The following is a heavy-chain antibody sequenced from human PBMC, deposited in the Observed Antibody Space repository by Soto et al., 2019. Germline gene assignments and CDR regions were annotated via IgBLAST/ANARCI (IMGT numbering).Heavy chain of an antibody. D-gene: IGHD3-22*01. CDR1: GYTFTSYA. J-gene: IGHJ4*02. Sequence: ASVKVSCKASGYTFTSYAMHWVRQAPGQRLEWMGWINAGNGNTKYSQKFQGRVTITRDTSASTAYMELSSLRSEDTAVYYCAGHPIVVVTESFCYFDYWGQGTLVTVSS. CDR3: AGHPIVVVTESFCYFDY. V-gene: IGHV1-3*01. CDR2: INAGNGNT.